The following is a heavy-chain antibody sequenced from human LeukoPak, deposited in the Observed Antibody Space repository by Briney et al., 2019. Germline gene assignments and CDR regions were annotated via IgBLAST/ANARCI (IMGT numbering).Heavy chain of an antibody. D-gene: IGHD6-13*01. J-gene: IGHJ4*02. V-gene: IGHV1-18*01. CDR1: GYTFTSYG. Sequence: ASVKVSCKASGYTFTSYGTSWVRQAPGQGLEWMGWISAYNGNTNYAQKLQGRVTMTTDTSTSTAYMELRSLRSDDTAVYYCARDGGIAAAGTGRVFDYWGQGTLVTVSS. CDR3: ARDGGIAAAGTGRVFDY. CDR2: ISAYNGNT.